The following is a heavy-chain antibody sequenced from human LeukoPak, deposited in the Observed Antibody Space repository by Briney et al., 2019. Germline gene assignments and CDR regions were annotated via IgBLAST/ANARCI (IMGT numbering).Heavy chain of an antibody. D-gene: IGHD3-22*01. J-gene: IGHJ4*02. V-gene: IGHV3-7*01. CDR3: ARCPYDSSGYYYVPSYFDY. CDR1: GFTFSSYW. CDR2: IKEDGSEK. Sequence: PGGSLRLSCAASGFTFSSYWMSWVRQDPGNGREWVANIKEDGSEKYYVDSVKGRFTISRDNAKNSLYLQMNSLRAEDTAVYYCARCPYDSSGYYYVPSYFDYWGQGTLVTVSS.